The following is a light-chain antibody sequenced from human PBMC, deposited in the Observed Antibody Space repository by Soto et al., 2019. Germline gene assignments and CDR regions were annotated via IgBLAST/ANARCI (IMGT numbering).Light chain of an antibody. CDR3: EQDDSTPWT. Sequence: DIVMTQSPDSLAVSLGERATINCKSSQSVLYSSNNKDYLAWYQQKPGRPPKLLLYWATTRESGVPDRFSGSGSGTDFTLTISSLPAEDVAVYYCEQDDSTPWTFDQGTKVESK. V-gene: IGKV4-1*01. J-gene: IGKJ1*01. CDR2: WAT. CDR1: QSVLYSSNNKDY.